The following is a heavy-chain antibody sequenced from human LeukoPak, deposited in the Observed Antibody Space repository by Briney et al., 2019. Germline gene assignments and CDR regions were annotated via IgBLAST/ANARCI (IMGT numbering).Heavy chain of an antibody. J-gene: IGHJ6*02. CDR2: INHNGNVN. Sequence: GGSLRLSCAASGFTFSSYWMNWARQAPGKGLEWVASINHNGNVNYYVDSVKGRFTISRDNAKNSLYLQMNGLRAEGTARYYCAREMYYCSGGSCYSWEYQYAMDVWGQGTTVTVSS. CDR3: AREMYYCSGGSCYSWEYQYAMDV. V-gene: IGHV3-7*01. CDR1: GFTFSSYW. D-gene: IGHD2-15*01.